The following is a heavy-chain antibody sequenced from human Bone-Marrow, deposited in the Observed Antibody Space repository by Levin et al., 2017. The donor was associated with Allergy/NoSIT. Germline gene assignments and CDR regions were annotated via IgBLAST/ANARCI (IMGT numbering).Heavy chain of an antibody. Sequence: GESLKISCAASGLIFSGYGIHWVRQAPGKGLEWVAVIWNDGSKKYYADSVSGRFTISRDNSKNTVYLQMDSLRAEDTALYYCARDPYGSLDCWGQGTLVTV. CDR1: GLIFSGYG. CDR3: ARDPYGSLDC. D-gene: IGHD1-26*01. V-gene: IGHV3-33*01. J-gene: IGHJ4*02. CDR2: IWNDGSKK.